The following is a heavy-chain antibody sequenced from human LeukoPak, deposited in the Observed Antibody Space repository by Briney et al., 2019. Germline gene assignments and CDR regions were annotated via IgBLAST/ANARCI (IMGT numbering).Heavy chain of an antibody. V-gene: IGHV1-18*01. J-gene: IGHJ4*02. D-gene: IGHD3-22*01. CDR1: GYTFTTYG. Sequence: GASVKVSCKTSGYTFTTYGISWVRQAPGQGLEWMGWISAYNGNTNYARKLQGRVTMTTDASTSTAYMELRSLRSDDTAVYYCARDRGNYDSSDPLDYWGQGTLVTVSS. CDR3: ARDRGNYDSSDPLDY. CDR2: ISAYNGNT.